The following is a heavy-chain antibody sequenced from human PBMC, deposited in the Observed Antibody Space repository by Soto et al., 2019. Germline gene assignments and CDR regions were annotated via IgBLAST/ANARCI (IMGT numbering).Heavy chain of an antibody. V-gene: IGHV5-10-1*01. Sequence: GESLKISCKGSGYSFTSYWISWVRQMPGKGLEWMGRIDPSDSYTNYSPSFQGHVTISADKSISTAYLQWSSLKASDTAMYYCARQDIVVVPAALIYNWFDPWGQGTLVTVSS. J-gene: IGHJ5*02. CDR3: ARQDIVVVPAALIYNWFDP. D-gene: IGHD2-2*01. CDR1: GYSFTSYW. CDR2: IDPSDSYT.